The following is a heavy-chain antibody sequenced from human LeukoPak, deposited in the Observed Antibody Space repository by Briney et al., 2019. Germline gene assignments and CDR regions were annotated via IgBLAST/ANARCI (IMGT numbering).Heavy chain of an antibody. D-gene: IGHD3-22*01. Sequence: ASVKVSCKASGYTFIGYYMHWVRQAPGQGLEWMGWINPNSGGTNYAQKFQGRVTITRDTSISTAYMELSRLRSDDTAVYYCARSLTPGQDSITMIVVVITPYYFDYWGQGTLVTVSS. CDR2: INPNSGGT. J-gene: IGHJ4*02. CDR3: ARSLTPGQDSITMIVVVITPYYFDY. CDR1: GYTFIGYY. V-gene: IGHV1-2*02.